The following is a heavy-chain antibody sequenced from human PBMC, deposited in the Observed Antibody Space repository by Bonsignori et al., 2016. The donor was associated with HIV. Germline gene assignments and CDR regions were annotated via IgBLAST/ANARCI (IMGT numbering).Heavy chain of an antibody. D-gene: IGHD2-21*01. Sequence: WIRQPPGKGLEWVSAISGSGGSTYYADSVKGRFTISRDNSKNTLYLQMNSLRAEDTAVYYCAKGLAYCGGDCYSPLDYWGQGTLVTVSS. CDR2: ISGSGGST. V-gene: IGHV3-23*01. J-gene: IGHJ4*02. CDR3: AKGLAYCGGDCYSPLDY.